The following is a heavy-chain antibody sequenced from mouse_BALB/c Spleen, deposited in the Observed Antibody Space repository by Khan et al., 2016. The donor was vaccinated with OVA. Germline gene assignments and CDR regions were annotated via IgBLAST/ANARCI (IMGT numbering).Heavy chain of an antibody. CDR3: ARDDSGSTWDY. D-gene: IGHD1-1*01. CDR2: ISSGSFTI. CDR1: GFTFSNFG. J-gene: IGHJ2*01. V-gene: IGHV5-17*02. Sequence: EVELVESGGGLVQPGGSRKLSCAASGFTFSNFGMHWVRQAPEKGLEWVAFISSGSFTIYYADTVKGRFTISRDNPNNTLFLQMTSLGTEDTAMYYCARDDSGSTWDYWGQGTTLTVSS.